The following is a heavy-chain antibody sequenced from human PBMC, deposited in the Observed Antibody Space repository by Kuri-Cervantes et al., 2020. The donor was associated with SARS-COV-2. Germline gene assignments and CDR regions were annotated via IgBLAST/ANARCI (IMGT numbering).Heavy chain of an antibody. J-gene: IGHJ4*02. CDR3: ARVRAKVGGNVDY. D-gene: IGHD4-23*01. CDR2: IYYSGST. V-gene: IGHV4-61*01. CDR1: GYSISSGHY. Sequence: SQTLSLTCAVSGYSISSGHYWSWIRQPPGKGLEWIGYIYYSGSTNYNPSLKSRVTISVDTSKNQFSLKLSSVTAADTAVYYCARVRAKVGGNVDYWGQGTLVTVSS.